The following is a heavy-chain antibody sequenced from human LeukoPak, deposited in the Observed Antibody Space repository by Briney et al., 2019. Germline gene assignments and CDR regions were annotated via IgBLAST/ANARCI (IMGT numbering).Heavy chain of an antibody. CDR2: ISGSSSYI. Sequence: PGGSLTLSCAASGFTFSNYSMNWVRHAPGKGLEWVSSISGSSSYIYYADSGKGRFTISRDNAKNSLYLQMNSLRAEDTAVYYCARGPISVVAALGIFDYWGQGTLVTVSS. V-gene: IGHV3-21*01. CDR3: ARGPISVVAALGIFDY. D-gene: IGHD2-15*01. J-gene: IGHJ4*02. CDR1: GFTFSNYS.